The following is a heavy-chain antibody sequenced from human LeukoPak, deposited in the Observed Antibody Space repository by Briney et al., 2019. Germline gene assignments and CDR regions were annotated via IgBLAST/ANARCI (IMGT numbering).Heavy chain of an antibody. D-gene: IGHD6-6*01. Sequence: GTSLRLSCAASGFTSSDYAMAWVRQAPGKGLEWVSIISTSGSGGATYYAHSMKGRFTISRDSPTNTLYLQMNRLRAEDTAVYVCARAPGSLVSVAGRPYYFDFWGQGTLVTVSS. J-gene: IGHJ4*02. CDR1: GFTSSDYA. V-gene: IGHV3-23*01. CDR3: ARAPGSLVSVAGRPYYFDF. CDR2: ISTSGSGGAT.